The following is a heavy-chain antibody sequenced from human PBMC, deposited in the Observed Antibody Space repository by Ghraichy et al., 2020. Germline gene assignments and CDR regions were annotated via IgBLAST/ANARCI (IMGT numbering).Heavy chain of an antibody. J-gene: IGHJ5*01. CDR1: GFTFRNYG. D-gene: IGHD5-12*01. CDR3: ARTRGATGPRMWFDS. V-gene: IGHV3-21*05. CDR2: IRGSKSQK. Sequence: GGSLRLSCAASGFTFRNYGMNWVRQAPGKGLEWVAYIRGSKSQKHYTDSVKGRFTISRDNEKNSLYLQMNSLRDEDTAVYYCARTRGATGPRMWFDSWGHGTLVTVSS.